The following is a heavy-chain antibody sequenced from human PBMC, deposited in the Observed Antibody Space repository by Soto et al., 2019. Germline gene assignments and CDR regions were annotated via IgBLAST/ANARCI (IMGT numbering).Heavy chain of an antibody. CDR2: ISAYNGNT. CDR3: ARKFVVVPAAHYYYYGMDV. J-gene: IGHJ6*02. Sequence: ASVKVSCKASGYTFTSYGISWVRQAPGQGLEWMGWISAYNGNTNYAQKLQGRVTMTTDTSTSTAYMELSSLRSEDTAVYYCARKFVVVPAAHYYYYGMDVWGQGTTVTVSS. CDR1: GYTFTSYG. V-gene: IGHV1-18*01. D-gene: IGHD2-2*01.